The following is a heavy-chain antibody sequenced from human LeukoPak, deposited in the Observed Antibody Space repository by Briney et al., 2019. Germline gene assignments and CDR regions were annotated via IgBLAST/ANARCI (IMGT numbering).Heavy chain of an antibody. CDR3: VCYDNAAECFHY. CDR1: GFTFSSYA. J-gene: IGHJ1*01. V-gene: IGHV3-23*01. CDR2: ITTSGGST. D-gene: IGHD3-22*01. Sequence: GGSLRLSCAASGFTFSSYAMSWVRQAPGKGLEWVSSITTSGGSTSYADSVKGRFTISRDNSKNTLYLQMNSLRAEDTALYYCVCYDNAAECFHYWGQGTLVTVSS.